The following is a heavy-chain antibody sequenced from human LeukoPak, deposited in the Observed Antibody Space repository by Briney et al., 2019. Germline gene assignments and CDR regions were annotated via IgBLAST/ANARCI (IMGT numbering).Heavy chain of an antibody. CDR1: GGTFSSYA. Sequence: SVKVSCKASGGTFSSYAISWVRQAPGQGLEWMGRIIPIFGIANYAQKFQGRVTITADKSTSTAYMELSSPRSEDTAVYYCARDEGYGSGSYFDYWGQGTLVTVSS. CDR3: ARDEGYGSGSYFDY. CDR2: IIPIFGIA. J-gene: IGHJ4*02. V-gene: IGHV1-69*04. D-gene: IGHD3-10*01.